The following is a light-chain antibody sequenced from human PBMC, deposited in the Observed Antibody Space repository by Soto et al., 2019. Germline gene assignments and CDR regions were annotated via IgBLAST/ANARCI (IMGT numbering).Light chain of an antibody. CDR3: SSYTSSSTVV. J-gene: IGLJ2*01. Sequence: QSVLTQPASVSGSPGQSITISCTGTSSDVGGYNYVSWYQHYPGKAPKVMIYGVSNRPSGVSNRFSGSKSGNTASLTISGLQAEDEADYYCSSYTSSSTVVFGGGTKLTVL. CDR1: SSDVGGYNY. CDR2: GVS. V-gene: IGLV2-14*03.